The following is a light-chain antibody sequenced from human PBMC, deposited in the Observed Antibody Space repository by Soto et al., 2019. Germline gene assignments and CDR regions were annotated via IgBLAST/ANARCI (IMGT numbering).Light chain of an antibody. CDR1: SSDVGGYNY. V-gene: IGLV2-14*01. CDR3: SSYTRTTTFVV. J-gene: IGLJ3*02. Sequence: HSVLTQPASVSGSLGQSITISCTGTSSDVGGYNYVSWYQHHPGKAPKLIIYQVYSRPSGVSNRFSGSKFGNTASLSISGLQADDEADYYCSSYTRTTTFVVFGGGTKLTVL. CDR2: QVY.